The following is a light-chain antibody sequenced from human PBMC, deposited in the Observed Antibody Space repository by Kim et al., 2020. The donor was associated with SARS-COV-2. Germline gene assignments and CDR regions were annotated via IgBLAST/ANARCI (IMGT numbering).Light chain of an antibody. CDR3: SSYTGRTTYV. V-gene: IGLV2-14*03. CDR1: SSDVGGYNY. J-gene: IGLJ1*01. CDR2: DVS. Sequence: QSALTQPASVSGSPGQSITISCTGTSSDVGGYNYVSWYQQHPGKVPKLMIFDVSDRPSGVSNRFSGSKSGNTASLTISGLQAEDEADYYCSSYTGRTTYVFGTGTKVTVL.